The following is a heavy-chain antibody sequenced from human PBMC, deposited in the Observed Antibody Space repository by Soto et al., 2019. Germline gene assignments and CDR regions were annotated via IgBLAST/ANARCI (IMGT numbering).Heavy chain of an antibody. Sequence: GGSLRLSCAASGFTFSSYWMHWVRQAPGKGLEWVAVISYDGSNKYYADSVKGRFTISRDNSKNTLYLQMNSLRAEDTAVYYCARDGVWYYDSSGYLQFDYWGQGTLVTVSS. CDR1: GFTFSSYW. D-gene: IGHD3-22*01. CDR3: ARDGVWYYDSSGYLQFDY. V-gene: IGHV3-30-3*01. CDR2: ISYDGSNK. J-gene: IGHJ4*02.